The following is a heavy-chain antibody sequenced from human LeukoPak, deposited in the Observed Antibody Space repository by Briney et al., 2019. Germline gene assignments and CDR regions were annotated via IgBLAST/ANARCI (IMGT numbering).Heavy chain of an antibody. CDR2: IFSGGDT. J-gene: IGHJ3*02. Sequence: GGSLRLSCAASVFTVSRNYMSWGRQALGKGLECVSIIFSGGDTYYADSVKGRFTISRDNSKNTVYIQMNSLRAEETAVYYCARDHPATSLTTRAFDIWGQGTMVTVSS. V-gene: IGHV3-53*01. D-gene: IGHD4-17*01. CDR1: VFTVSRNY. CDR3: ARDHPATSLTTRAFDI.